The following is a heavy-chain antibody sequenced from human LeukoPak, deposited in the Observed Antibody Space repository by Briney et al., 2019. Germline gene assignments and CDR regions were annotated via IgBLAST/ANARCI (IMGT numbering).Heavy chain of an antibody. CDR1: GGTFSSYA. Sequence: ASVKVSCKASGGTFSSYAISWVRQAPGQGLEWMGGIIPIFGTANYAQKFQGRVTITTDESTSTVHMELSSLRSEDTAVYYCARGDTMVRGVPNWFDPWGQGTLVTVSS. J-gene: IGHJ5*02. D-gene: IGHD3-10*01. V-gene: IGHV1-69*05. CDR3: ARGDTMVRGVPNWFDP. CDR2: IIPIFGTA.